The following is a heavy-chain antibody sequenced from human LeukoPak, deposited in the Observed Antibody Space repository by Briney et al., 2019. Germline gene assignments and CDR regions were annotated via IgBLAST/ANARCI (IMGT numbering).Heavy chain of an antibody. CDR3: AGGQGYSSPSYYMDV. J-gene: IGHJ6*03. Sequence: GASVKVSCKASGYTFTSYDIIWVRQATGQGLEWMGWMNPNSGNTGYAQKFQGRVTMTRNTSISTAYMELSSLRSEDTAVYYCAGGQGYSSPSYYMDVWGKGTTVTVSS. CDR2: MNPNSGNT. D-gene: IGHD6-19*01. CDR1: GYTFTSYD. V-gene: IGHV1-8*01.